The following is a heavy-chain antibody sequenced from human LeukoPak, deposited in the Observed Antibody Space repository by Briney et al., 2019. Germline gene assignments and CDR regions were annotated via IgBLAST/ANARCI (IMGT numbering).Heavy chain of an antibody. Sequence: SETLSLTCAVYGGPFSGYYWSWIRQPPGKGLEWIGEINHSGSTNYNPSLKSRVTISVDTSKNQFSLKLSSVTAADTAVYYCARGAGYSSSWYYSYYFDYWGQGTLVTVSS. CDR3: ARGAGYSSSWYYSYYFDY. CDR1: GGPFSGYY. J-gene: IGHJ4*02. CDR2: INHSGST. D-gene: IGHD6-13*01. V-gene: IGHV4-34*01.